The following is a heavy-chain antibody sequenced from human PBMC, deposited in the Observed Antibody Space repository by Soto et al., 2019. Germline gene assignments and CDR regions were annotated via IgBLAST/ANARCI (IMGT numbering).Heavy chain of an antibody. V-gene: IGHV3-30-3*01. D-gene: IGHD6-19*01. CDR3: ARVTGSSGWYSNWFDP. CDR2: ISYDGSNK. Sequence: QVQLVESGGGVVQPGRSLRLSCAASGFTFSSYAMHWVRQAPGKGLEWVAVISYDGSNKYYADSVKSRFTISRDNSKNTLYLQMNSLRAEDTAVYYCARVTGSSGWYSNWFDPWGQGTLVTVSS. CDR1: GFTFSSYA. J-gene: IGHJ5*02.